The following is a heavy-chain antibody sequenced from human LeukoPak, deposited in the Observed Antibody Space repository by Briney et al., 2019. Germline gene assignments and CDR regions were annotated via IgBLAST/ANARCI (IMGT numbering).Heavy chain of an antibody. J-gene: IGHJ4*02. V-gene: IGHV1-2*02. CDR3: ARADYGDHSTFDY. CDR2: INPNSGGT. D-gene: IGHD4-17*01. Sequence: AASVKVSCKASGYTFTSYGIRWVRQAPGQGLEWMGWINPNSGGTNYAQKFQGRVTMTRDTSISTAYMELSRLRSDDTAVYYCARADYGDHSTFDYWGQGTLVTVSS. CDR1: GYTFTSYG.